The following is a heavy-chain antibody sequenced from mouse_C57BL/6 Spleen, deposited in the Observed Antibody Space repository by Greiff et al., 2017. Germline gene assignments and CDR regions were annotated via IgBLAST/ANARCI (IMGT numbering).Heavy chain of an antibody. J-gene: IGHJ2*01. CDR2: IDPEDGET. V-gene: IGHV14-2*01. D-gene: IGHD2-4*01. Sequence: VQLQQSGAELVKPGASVKLSCTASGFNIKDYYMHWVKQRTEQGLEWIGRIDPEDGETKYAPKFKGKATITADTSSNTAYLQLSSLTSEDTAVYYCARVITTDLYYFDYWGQGTTLTVSS. CDR3: ARVITTDLYYFDY. CDR1: GFNIKDYY.